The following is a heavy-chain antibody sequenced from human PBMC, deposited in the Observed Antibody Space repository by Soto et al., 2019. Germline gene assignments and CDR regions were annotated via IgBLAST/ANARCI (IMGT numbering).Heavy chain of an antibody. Sequence: GGSLRLSCAASGFTFDDYAMHWVRQAPGKGLEWVSGISWNSGSIGYADSVKGRFTISRDNAKNSLYLQMNSLRAEDTALYYCAKDMWELPQVYAFDIWGQGTMVTVSS. J-gene: IGHJ3*02. V-gene: IGHV3-9*01. CDR2: ISWNSGSI. CDR3: AKDMWELPQVYAFDI. CDR1: GFTFDDYA. D-gene: IGHD1-26*01.